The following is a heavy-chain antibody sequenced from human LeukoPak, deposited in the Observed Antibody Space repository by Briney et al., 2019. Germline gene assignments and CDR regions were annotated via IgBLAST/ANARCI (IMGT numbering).Heavy chain of an antibody. CDR1: GYSISSGYY. V-gene: IGHV4-38-2*02. J-gene: IGHJ4*02. Sequence: SETLSLTCTVSGYSISSGYYWGWIRQPPGKGLEWIGSIYHSGSTYYNPSLKSRVTISVDTSKNQFSLKLSSVTAADTAVYYCARETPYYYDFWSGYSDYWGQGPLVTVSS. D-gene: IGHD3-3*01. CDR2: IYHSGST. CDR3: ARETPYYYDFWSGYSDY.